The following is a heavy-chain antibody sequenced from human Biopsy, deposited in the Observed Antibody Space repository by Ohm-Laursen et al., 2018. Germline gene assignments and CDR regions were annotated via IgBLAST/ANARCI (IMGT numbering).Heavy chain of an antibody. Sequence: SVKVSCKTSGYTFTGQYLHWARQVPGQGLEWMGRINPDSGTTKFAQDFQGRATMTRDTSITTAYMELRRLRSDDTAVYYCAKGQDLRGGAEYFQHWGQGALVTVSS. J-gene: IGHJ1*01. CDR1: GYTFTGQY. V-gene: IGHV1-2*06. CDR3: AKGQDLRGGAEYFQH. CDR2: INPDSGTT. D-gene: IGHD2-15*01.